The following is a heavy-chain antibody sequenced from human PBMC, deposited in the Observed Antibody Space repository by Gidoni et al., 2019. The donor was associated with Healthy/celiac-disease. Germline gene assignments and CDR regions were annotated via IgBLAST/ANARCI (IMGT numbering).Heavy chain of an antibody. Sequence: QVQLVQSGAEVKKPGSSVKVSCKASGGTFSSYAISWGRQAPGQGLEWMGGIIPIFGTANYAQKFQGRVTITADESTSTAYMELSSLRSEDTAVYYCARERGIVVVVAATLDYYGMDVWGQGTTVTVSS. CDR3: ARERGIVVVVAATLDYYGMDV. CDR1: GGTFSSYA. CDR2: IIPIFGTA. J-gene: IGHJ6*02. V-gene: IGHV1-69*01. D-gene: IGHD2-15*01.